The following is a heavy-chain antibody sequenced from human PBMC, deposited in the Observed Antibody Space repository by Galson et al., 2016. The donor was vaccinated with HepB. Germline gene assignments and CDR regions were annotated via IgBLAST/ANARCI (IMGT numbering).Heavy chain of an antibody. CDR3: TTDSVRWIH. V-gene: IGHV3-15*01. Sequence: SLRLSCAASGLTFSNAWMSWVRQAPGKGLEWVGRLTSYTEGGITDYAAPVKGRFTISRDDSKNTLYLQMNSLKTEDTAVYYCTTDSVRWIHWGQGTLVTVSS. D-gene: IGHD4-23*01. CDR2: LTSYTEGGIT. J-gene: IGHJ1*01. CDR1: GLTFSNAW.